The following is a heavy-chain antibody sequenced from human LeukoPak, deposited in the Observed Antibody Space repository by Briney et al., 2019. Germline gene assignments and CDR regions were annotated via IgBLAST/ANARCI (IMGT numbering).Heavy chain of an antibody. Sequence: PSETLSLTCTVSGGSISSGGYYWSWIRQHPGKGLEWIGYIYYSGSTYHNPSLKSRVTISVDTSKNQFSLKLSSVTAADTAVYYCARWIVVVPAAPSFDYWGQGTLVTVSS. CDR1: GGSISSGGYY. J-gene: IGHJ4*02. CDR3: ARWIVVVPAAPSFDY. CDR2: IYYSGST. D-gene: IGHD2-2*01. V-gene: IGHV4-31*03.